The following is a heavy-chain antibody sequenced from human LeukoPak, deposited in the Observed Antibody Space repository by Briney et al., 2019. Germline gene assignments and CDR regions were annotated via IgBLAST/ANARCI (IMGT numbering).Heavy chain of an antibody. V-gene: IGHV3-21*01. Sequence: GGSLRLSCAASGFTFSSYSMNWVRQAPGKGLEWVSSISSSSSYIYYADSVKGRFTISRDNAKNSLYLQVNSLRAEDTAVYYCARGRVVGAALYWGQGTLVTVSS. CDR1: GFTFSSYS. D-gene: IGHD2-15*01. CDR3: ARGRVVGAALY. CDR2: ISSSSSYI. J-gene: IGHJ4*02.